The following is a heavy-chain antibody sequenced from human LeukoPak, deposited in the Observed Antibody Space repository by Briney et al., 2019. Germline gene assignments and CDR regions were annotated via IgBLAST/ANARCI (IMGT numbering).Heavy chain of an antibody. CDR2: TIPIFGTA. Sequence: SVKVSCKASGGTFSSYAISWVRQAPGQGLEWMGGTIPIFGTANYAQKSQGRVTITTDESTSTAYMELSSLRSEDTAVYYCARDLDDGYSSSHWFDPWGQGTLVTVSS. CDR3: ARDLDDGYSSSHWFDP. CDR1: GGTFSSYA. D-gene: IGHD6-6*01. V-gene: IGHV1-69*05. J-gene: IGHJ5*02.